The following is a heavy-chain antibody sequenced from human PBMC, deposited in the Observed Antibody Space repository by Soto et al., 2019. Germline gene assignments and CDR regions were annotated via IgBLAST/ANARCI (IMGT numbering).Heavy chain of an antibody. J-gene: IGHJ4*02. V-gene: IGHV3-23*01. CDR2: LPGSGAST. D-gene: IGHD1-26*01. Sequence: EVQLLESGGGLVQPGGSLRISCAASGFTFGTYAMTWVRQAPGKGLEWVAALPGSGASTYYADSVRARFIISRDNSKNTLYLQMYSLRAEDTAVYYCAQDFGGRRPFHYWGQGTLVTVSS. CDR3: AQDFGGRRPFHY. CDR1: GFTFGTYA.